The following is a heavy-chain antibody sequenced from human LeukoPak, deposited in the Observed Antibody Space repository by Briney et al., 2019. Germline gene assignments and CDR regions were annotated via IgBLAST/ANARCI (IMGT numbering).Heavy chain of an antibody. V-gene: IGHV3-30*02. Sequence: GGSPRLSCAASGFTFSSYGMHWVRQAPGKGLEWVAFIRYDGSNKYYADSVKGRFTISRDNSKNTLYLQMNSLRAEDTAVYYCAKGSLLSGSYFDYWGQGTLVTVSS. CDR1: GFTFSSYG. CDR2: IRYDGSNK. J-gene: IGHJ4*02. CDR3: AKGSLLSGSYFDY. D-gene: IGHD1-26*01.